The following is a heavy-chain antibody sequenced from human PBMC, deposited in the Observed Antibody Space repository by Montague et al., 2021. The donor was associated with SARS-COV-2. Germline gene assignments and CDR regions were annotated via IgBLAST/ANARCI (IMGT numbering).Heavy chain of an antibody. V-gene: IGHV4-38-2*02. CDR3: ARAPYYGPGKPYQFDY. J-gene: IGHJ4*02. CDR1: GYSINSNYY. D-gene: IGHD3-10*01. CDR2: SYHSGTT. Sequence: ETLFLTCTVSGYSINSNYYWGWIRQPPGKGLEWIGCSYHSGTTXYHPSLKSRVTISLDTSNNHFSLTVTSVTAADTAVYYCARAPYYGPGKPYQFDYWGRGTLVTVFS.